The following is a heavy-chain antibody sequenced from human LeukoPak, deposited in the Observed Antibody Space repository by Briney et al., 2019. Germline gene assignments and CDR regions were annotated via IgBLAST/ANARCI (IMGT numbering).Heavy chain of an antibody. CDR3: ARLIAAAGTRYDY. Sequence: SETLSLTCTVSGGSIGSYYWSWIRQPPGKGLEWIGYIYYSGSTNYNPSLKSRVTISVDTSKNQFSLKLSSVTAADTAVYYCARLIAAAGTRYDYWGQGTLVTVSS. CDR1: GGSIGSYY. D-gene: IGHD6-13*01. CDR2: IYYSGST. V-gene: IGHV4-59*08. J-gene: IGHJ4*02.